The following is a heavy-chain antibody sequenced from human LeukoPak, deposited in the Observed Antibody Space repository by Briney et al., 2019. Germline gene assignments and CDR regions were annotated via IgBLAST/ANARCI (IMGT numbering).Heavy chain of an antibody. J-gene: IGHJ5*02. V-gene: IGHV4-38-2*02. CDR2: VSHSGIT. CDR3: ARLVIP. D-gene: IGHD3-10*01. CDR1: GFSISSDYY. Sequence: SETLSLTCTVSGFSISSDYYWGWIRQPPGKGLEWIGSVSHSGITYYNSSLNSRVTISVDTSKNQFSLKVNSVTAADTAVYYCARLVIPWGRGILVTVSS.